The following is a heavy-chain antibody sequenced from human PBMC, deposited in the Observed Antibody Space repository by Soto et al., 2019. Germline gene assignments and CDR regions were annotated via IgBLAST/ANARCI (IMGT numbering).Heavy chain of an antibody. D-gene: IGHD2-15*01. J-gene: IGHJ4*02. CDR2: IKQDGNEK. V-gene: IGHV3-7*01. CDR1: GFTFSSYW. Sequence: EVQLVESGGGLVQPGGSLRLSCAASGFTFSSYWMTWVRQAPGKGLEWVAKIKQDGNEKYYVDSVKGRFTISRDNAKNSLYLQMNSLRAEDTAVYYCARRVGYCSGGSCYHFDYWGQGTLVTVSS. CDR3: ARRVGYCSGGSCYHFDY.